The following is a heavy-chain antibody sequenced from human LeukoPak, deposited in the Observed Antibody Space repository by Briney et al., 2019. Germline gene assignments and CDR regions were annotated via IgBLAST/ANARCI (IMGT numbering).Heavy chain of an antibody. CDR1: GGTFSSYA. V-gene: IGHV1-69*05. Sequence: SVKVSCKASGGTFSSYAISWVRQAPGQGLEWMGRIIPIFGTANYAQKFQGRVTITTDESTSTAYMELSSLRSEDTAVYYCARWLLAYCGGDCYFEYFQHWGQGTLVTASS. CDR3: ARWLLAYCGGDCYFEYFQH. J-gene: IGHJ1*01. D-gene: IGHD2-21*02. CDR2: IIPIFGTA.